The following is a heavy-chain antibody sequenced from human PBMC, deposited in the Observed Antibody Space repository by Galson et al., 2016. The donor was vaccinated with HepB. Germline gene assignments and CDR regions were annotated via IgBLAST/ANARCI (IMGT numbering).Heavy chain of an antibody. D-gene: IGHD5-24*01. CDR2: IRSKANSYAT. V-gene: IGHV3-73*01. CDR1: GFIFSDSG. Sequence: SLRLSCAASGFIFSDSGIHWVRQASGKGLEWVGRIRSKANSYATASAASVKGRFTISRDDSENRAYLQMNSLKTEDTAVYYCTRLKEMPTVENAFDIWGQGTMVT. J-gene: IGHJ3*02. CDR3: TRLKEMPTVENAFDI.